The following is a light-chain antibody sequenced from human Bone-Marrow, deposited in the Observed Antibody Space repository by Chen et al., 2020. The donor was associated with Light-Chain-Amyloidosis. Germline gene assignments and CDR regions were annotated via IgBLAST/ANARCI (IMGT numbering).Light chain of an antibody. CDR1: GLPKQY. Sequence: SYELTQPPSVSVSPGQTARISCPGDGLPKQYAYWYQQKPGQAPVLVIYNDRERPSGIPERFSGSSSGTTVTLTISGVQAEDEADYYCQSADTTDTLYVLFGGGTKLTVL. CDR2: NDR. CDR3: QSADTTDTLYVL. V-gene: IGLV3-25*03. J-gene: IGLJ2*01.